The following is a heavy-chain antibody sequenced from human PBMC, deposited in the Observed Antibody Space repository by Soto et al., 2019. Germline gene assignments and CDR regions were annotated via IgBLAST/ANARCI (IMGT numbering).Heavy chain of an antibody. CDR3: AKILHHFLTCSPFFDH. Sequence: ASVKVSCKVSGYTLTELSMHWVRQAPGKGLEWMGGFDPEDGETIYAQKFQGRVTMTEDTSTDPAYLELSSLRSEDTALYYCAKILHHFLTCSPFFDHWGQGTLVTVSS. J-gene: IGHJ4*02. CDR2: FDPEDGET. CDR1: GYTLTELS. V-gene: IGHV1-24*01. D-gene: IGHD3-9*01.